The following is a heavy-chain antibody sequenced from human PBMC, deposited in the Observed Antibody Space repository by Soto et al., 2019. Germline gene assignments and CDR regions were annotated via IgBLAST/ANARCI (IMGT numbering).Heavy chain of an antibody. CDR1: GGSFRGYY. CDR2: INDRGPI. V-gene: IGHV4-34*01. J-gene: IGHJ2*01. CDR3: ARESHDILSGPPWVWYFDL. Sequence: QVQLQQWGAGPLRPLETLSLTCGVSGGSFRGYYWAWIRQSPGRGLEWIGEINDRGPINYNPSLKSRVSISVATSKNHYSLNLRSVTAADTAVYYCARESHDILSGPPWVWYFDLWGRGTLVAVSS. D-gene: IGHD3-9*01.